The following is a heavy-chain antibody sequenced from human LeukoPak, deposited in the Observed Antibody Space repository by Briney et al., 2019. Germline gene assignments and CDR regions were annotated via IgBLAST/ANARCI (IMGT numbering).Heavy chain of an antibody. CDR3: ARNYYDSSGYKYAFDY. J-gene: IGHJ4*02. CDR2: IYTSGST. Sequence: SETLSLTCTVSGGSISNYYWSWIRQPAGKGLEWIGRIYTSGSTNYNPSLKGRVTMSIDTSKNQFSLKLSSVTAADTAVYYCARNYYDSSGYKYAFDYWGQGTLVTVSS. CDR1: GGSISNYY. V-gene: IGHV4-4*07. D-gene: IGHD3-22*01.